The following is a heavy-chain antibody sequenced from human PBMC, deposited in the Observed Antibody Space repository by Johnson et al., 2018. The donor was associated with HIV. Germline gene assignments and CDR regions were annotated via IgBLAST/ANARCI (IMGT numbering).Heavy chain of an antibody. Sequence: QVQLVESGGGVVQPGRSLRLSCAASGFTFSSYGMHWVRQAPGKGLEWVAVISYDGSNKYYADSVKGRFTISRDNSKNTLYLQMNSLRAEDTAVYYCARGDGATGYHDAFDIWGQGTMVTVSS. J-gene: IGHJ3*02. V-gene: IGHV3-30*03. CDR2: ISYDGSNK. CDR1: GFTFSSYG. CDR3: ARGDGATGYHDAFDI. D-gene: IGHD1-26*01.